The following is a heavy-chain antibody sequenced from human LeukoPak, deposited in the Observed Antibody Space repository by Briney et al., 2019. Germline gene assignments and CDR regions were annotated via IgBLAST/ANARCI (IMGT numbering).Heavy chain of an antibody. J-gene: IGHJ5*02. Sequence: ASVKVSCKASGYTFTGYYMHWVRQAPGQGLEWMGWINPNSGGTNYAQKFQGRVTMTRDTSVSTAYMELSRLRSDDTAVYYCARGPIAVAGRPLYWFDPWGQGTLVTVSS. CDR3: ARGPIAVAGRPLYWFDP. V-gene: IGHV1-2*02. CDR2: INPNSGGT. D-gene: IGHD6-19*01. CDR1: GYTFTGYY.